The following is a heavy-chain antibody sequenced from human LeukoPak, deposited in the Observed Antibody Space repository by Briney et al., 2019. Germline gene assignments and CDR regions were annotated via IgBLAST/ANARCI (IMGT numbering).Heavy chain of an antibody. CDR2: ISFSGDNT. V-gene: IGHV3-23*01. CDR3: ARRGAVGGLDS. D-gene: IGHD6-19*01. Sequence: GGSLRLSCAASGFTFRDSAMTWVRQAPGKGLQWVSLISFSGDNTYYADSVKGRFTISRDNAKDTLYLQMNSLRAEDTAIYYCARRGAVGGLDSWGQGTLVTVSS. J-gene: IGHJ4*02. CDR1: GFTFRDSA.